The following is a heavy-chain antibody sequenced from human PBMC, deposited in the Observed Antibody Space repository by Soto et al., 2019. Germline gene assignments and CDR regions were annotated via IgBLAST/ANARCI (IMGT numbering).Heavy chain of an antibody. J-gene: IGHJ4*02. V-gene: IGHV4-30-2*01. CDR3: ARGSRSSGWVGTGDY. CDR2: IYHSGST. CDR1: GGSISSGGYS. Sequence: QLQLQESGSGLVKPSQTLSLTCAVSGGSISSGGYSWSWIRQPPGKGLEWIGYIYHSGSTYYNPSLKSRVTISVDRSKNQFSLKLSSVTAADTAVYYCARGSRSSGWVGTGDYWGQGTLVTVSS. D-gene: IGHD6-19*01.